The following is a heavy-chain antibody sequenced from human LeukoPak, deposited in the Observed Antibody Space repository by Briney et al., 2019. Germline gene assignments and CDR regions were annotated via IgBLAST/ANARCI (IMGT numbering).Heavy chain of an antibody. V-gene: IGHV4-34*09. D-gene: IGHD5-12*01. CDR2: IYYSGTT. Sequence: SETLSLTCAVYGGSFSGYYWSWIRQHPGKGLEWIGFIYYSGTTYYNPSLKSRLTLSKDTSKNHFSLTLSSVTAADTAVYYRARAHGSGGDYFDYWGQGTLVTVSS. CDR3: ARAHGSGGDYFDY. CDR1: GGSFSGYY. J-gene: IGHJ4*02.